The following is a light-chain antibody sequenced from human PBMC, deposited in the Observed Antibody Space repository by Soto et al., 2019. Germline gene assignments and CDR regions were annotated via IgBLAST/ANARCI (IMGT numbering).Light chain of an antibody. CDR1: SSDVGGYNY. V-gene: IGLV2-14*01. J-gene: IGLJ1*01. Sequence: QSVLTQPASVSGSPGQSITISCTGTSSDVGGYNYVSWYQQHPGKAPKLMIYDVSNRPSGVSNRFSGSKSGNTASLTISGLQAEDEADYYCSSYTSSSTLHVFGTGNKVTVL. CDR2: DVS. CDR3: SSYTSSSTLHV.